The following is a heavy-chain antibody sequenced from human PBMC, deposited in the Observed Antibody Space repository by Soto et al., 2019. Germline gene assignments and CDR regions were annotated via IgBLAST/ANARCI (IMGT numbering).Heavy chain of an antibody. CDR1: GFTVNDYA. Sequence: GGSLRLSCAASGFTVNDYAMSWARQAPGKGLEWVSSISESGIGTYYADSVKGRFTISRDNSKNTLYLQMNSLRAEDTAVYYCAKAAPPEEKTIYFDYWGQGTLVTVSS. J-gene: IGHJ4*02. V-gene: IGHV3-23*01. CDR2: ISESGIGT. CDR3: AKAAPPEEKTIYFDY.